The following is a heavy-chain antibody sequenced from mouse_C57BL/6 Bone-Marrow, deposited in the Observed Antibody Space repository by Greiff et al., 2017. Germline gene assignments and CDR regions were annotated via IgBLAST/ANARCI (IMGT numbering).Heavy chain of an antibody. J-gene: IGHJ1*03. CDR1: GYTFTSYD. CDR3: ARLEFDGSSGDWYFDV. D-gene: IGHD1-1*01. Sequence: VQLQQSGPELVKPGASVKLSCKASGYTFTSYDIHWVKQRPGQGLEWIGCIYPRDGSTKSNEKFKGKATLTVDTSSSTAYMELHSLTSEDSAVYFCARLEFDGSSGDWYFDVWGTGTTVTVSS. V-gene: IGHV1-85*01. CDR2: IYPRDGST.